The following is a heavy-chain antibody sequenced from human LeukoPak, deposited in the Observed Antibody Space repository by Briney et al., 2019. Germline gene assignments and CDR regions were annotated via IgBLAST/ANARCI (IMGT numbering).Heavy chain of an antibody. J-gene: IGHJ6*03. CDR3: ASSGITVTGSYYYYMDV. V-gene: IGHV3-74*01. Sequence: PGGSLRPSCAASGFTFSRYWMFWVRHAPGKGLVCVSRINSDGTTTNYADSVKGRFTISRDNAKNTLSLQLNSLRAEDTAVYYCASSGITVTGSYYYYMDVWGKGTTVTVSS. D-gene: IGHD4-17*01. CDR2: INSDGTTT. CDR1: GFTFSRYW.